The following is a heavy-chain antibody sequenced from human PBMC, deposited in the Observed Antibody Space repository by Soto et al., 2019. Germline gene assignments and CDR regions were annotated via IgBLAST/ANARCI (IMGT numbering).Heavy chain of an antibody. J-gene: IGHJ4*02. Sequence: EMQVVESGGGLVQPGGSLRLSCDASGFSVSTNFMTWVRQAPGKGLEWLSSIYASGKTYTADAVKGRFTVSRDNDKNSLYLQMNTLRVEDTAVYFCARDRCDSRSGWTAERGLDSWGQGILVTVSS. CDR1: GFSVSTNF. D-gene: IGHD6-19*01. V-gene: IGHV3-66*01. CDR3: ARDRCDSRSGWTAERGLDS. CDR2: IYASGKT.